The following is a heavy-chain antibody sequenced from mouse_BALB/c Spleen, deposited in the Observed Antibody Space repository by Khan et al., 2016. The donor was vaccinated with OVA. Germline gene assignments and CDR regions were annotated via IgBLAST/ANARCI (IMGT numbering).Heavy chain of an antibody. V-gene: IGHV2-6-7*01. CDR2: IWGDGST. D-gene: IGHD2-10*01. J-gene: IGHJ4*01. CDR1: GFSLTGYG. Sequence: VQLVESGPGLVAPSQSLSITCTVSGFSLTGYGVNWVRQPPGKGLEWLGMIWGDGSTDYNSALKSRLSISKDNYKSQVFLKMNMLQNDDTAKYYGARAYYGNYREAMDYWGQGTSVTVSS. CDR3: ARAYYGNYREAMDY.